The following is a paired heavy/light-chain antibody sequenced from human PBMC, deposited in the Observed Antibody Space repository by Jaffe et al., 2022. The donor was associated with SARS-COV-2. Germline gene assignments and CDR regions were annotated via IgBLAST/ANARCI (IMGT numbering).Heavy chain of an antibody. CDR1: GGTFNRYG. J-gene: IGHJ6*03. V-gene: IGHV1-69*01. CDR2: IIPIFRTP. CDR3: ARGAWWFGPDHHYYMDV. D-gene: IGHD2-15*01. Sequence: QVHLVQSGAEVKKPGSSVKVSCKASGGTFNRYGVSWVRQAPGQGLEWMGGIIPIFRTPTYAPKFQGRLTITADESTGTAYMELNSLRSEDTAIYYCARGAWWFGPDHHYYMDVWGKGTTVTVSS.
Light chain of an antibody. CDR3: QQYGSSPFT. J-gene: IGKJ2*01. Sequence: EIVLTQSPGTLSLSPGERATLSCRASQSVSSSYLAWYQQKPGQAPRLLIYEASNRATGIPDRYSGSGSGTDFTLTISRLEPEDFAVYYCQQYGSSPFTFGRGTKVEIK. CDR2: EAS. CDR1: QSVSSSY. V-gene: IGKV3-20*01.